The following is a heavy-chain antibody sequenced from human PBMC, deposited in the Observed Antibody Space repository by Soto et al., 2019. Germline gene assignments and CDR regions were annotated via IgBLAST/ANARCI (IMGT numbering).Heavy chain of an antibody. V-gene: IGHV3-23*01. Sequence: GGSLRLSCAASGFTFSSYAMSWVRQAPGKGLEWVSAISGSGGSTYYADSVKGRFTISRDNSKNTLYLQMNSLRAEDTAGYYCSKKLGVITGTTYDYWGQGTLVTVSS. CDR3: SKKLGVITGTTYDY. J-gene: IGHJ4*02. CDR2: ISGSGGST. D-gene: IGHD1-20*01. CDR1: GFTFSSYA.